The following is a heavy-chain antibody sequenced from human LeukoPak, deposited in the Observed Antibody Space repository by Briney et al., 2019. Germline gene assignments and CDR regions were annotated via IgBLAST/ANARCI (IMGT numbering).Heavy chain of an antibody. CDR1: GFTFSSYG. D-gene: IGHD4-17*01. CDR3: ARDHDYGDYEKYNWFDP. CDR2: IWYDGSNK. Sequence: GRSLRLSCAASGFTFSSYGMHWVRQAPGKGLEWVAVIWYDGSNKYYADSVKGRFTISRDNSKNTLYLQMNSLRAEDTAVYYCARDHDYGDYEKYNWFDPWGQGTLVTVSS. J-gene: IGHJ5*02. V-gene: IGHV3-33*01.